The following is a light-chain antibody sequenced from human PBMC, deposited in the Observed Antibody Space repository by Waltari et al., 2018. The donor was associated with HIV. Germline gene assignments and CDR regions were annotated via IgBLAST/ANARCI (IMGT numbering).Light chain of an antibody. CDR1: QSISNW. CDR2: KAS. V-gene: IGKV1-5*03. J-gene: IGKJ1*01. CDR3: QQYYLSPWT. Sequence: DIQMTQSLSTLSASVGDRVTLTCRASQSISNWLAWYQQKPGNAPKLLIYKASTLEGGVPSRFRGSGSGTEFTLTINSLQPDDFATYFCQQYYLSPWTFGQRARV.